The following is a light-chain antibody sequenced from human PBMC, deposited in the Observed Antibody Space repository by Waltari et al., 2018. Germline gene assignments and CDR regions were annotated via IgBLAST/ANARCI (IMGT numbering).Light chain of an antibody. V-gene: IGKV3-20*01. CDR2: GAS. Sequence: EIVMTQSPGILSLSPGERATLPCRASQNLSANYVAWYQHRPGQPPRLLIFGASSRAAGIPDRFSGRGSATDFTLTINRLEPEDFTMYFCHQSAGSPQTFGQGTKLDIK. CDR3: HQSAGSPQT. J-gene: IGKJ2*01. CDR1: QNLSANY.